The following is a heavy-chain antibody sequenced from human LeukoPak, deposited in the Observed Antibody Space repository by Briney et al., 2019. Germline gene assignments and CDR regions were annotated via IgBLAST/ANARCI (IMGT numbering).Heavy chain of an antibody. CDR2: INPNSGGT. V-gene: IGHV1-2*02. Sequence: ASVKVSCKASGYTFTGYHIHWVRQAPGQGLEWMGWINPNSGGTNYAQKFRGRVTMTRDTSISTAYMELSRLRSDDTAVYYCARVVGVQGWFDPWGQGTLVTVSS. CDR1: GYTFTGYH. CDR3: ARVVGVQGWFDP. D-gene: IGHD2-15*01. J-gene: IGHJ5*02.